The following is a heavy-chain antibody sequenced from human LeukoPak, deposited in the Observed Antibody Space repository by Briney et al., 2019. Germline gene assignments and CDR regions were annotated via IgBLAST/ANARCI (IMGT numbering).Heavy chain of an antibody. CDR3: ARASEITIFGVVLTNWFDP. CDR2: ISAYNGNT. V-gene: IGHV1-18*01. Sequence: ASVKVSCKASGYTFTSYGISWVQQAPGQGLEWMGWISAYNGNTNYAQKLQGRVTMTTDTSTSTAYMELRSLRSDDTAVYYCARASEITIFGVVLTNWFDPWGQGTLVTVSS. CDR1: GYTFTSYG. J-gene: IGHJ5*02. D-gene: IGHD3-3*01.